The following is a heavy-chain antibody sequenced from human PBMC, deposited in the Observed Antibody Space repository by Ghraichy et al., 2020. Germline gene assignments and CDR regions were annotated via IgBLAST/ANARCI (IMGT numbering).Heavy chain of an antibody. J-gene: IGHJ5*02. CDR3: ARLVVVVAAALWFDP. D-gene: IGHD2-15*01. Sequence: GGSLRLSCAASGFTFSSYWMSWFRQAPGKGLVWVANIKQDGSEKYYVDSVKGRFTISRDNAKNSLYLQMNSLRAEDTAVYYCARLVVVVAAALWFDPWGQGTLVTVSS. V-gene: IGHV3-7*01. CDR2: IKQDGSEK. CDR1: GFTFSSYW.